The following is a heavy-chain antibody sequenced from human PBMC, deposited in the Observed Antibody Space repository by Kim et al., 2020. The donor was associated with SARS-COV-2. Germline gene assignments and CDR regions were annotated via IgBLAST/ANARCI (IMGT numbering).Heavy chain of an antibody. D-gene: IGHD1-26*01. J-gene: IGHJ4*02. V-gene: IGHV3-15*01. CDR3: ATEYIGSYNY. Sequence: GGSLRLSCAASGFTFRNAWMSWVRQAPGMGLEWVGQIRSKTDGGTTDYAAPVKGRFTISRDDSTDTLYLQMNSLNTEDTGIYFCATEYIGSYNYWGQGTLVTFSS. CDR1: GFTFRNAW. CDR2: IRSKTDGGTT.